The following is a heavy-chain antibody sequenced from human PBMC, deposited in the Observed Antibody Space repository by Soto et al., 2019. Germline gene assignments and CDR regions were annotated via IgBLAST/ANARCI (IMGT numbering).Heavy chain of an antibody. Sequence: SETPYLTCTVSGGSLSSSSSYYWALIRQPPGKGLEWIGSIYYNGKTYFNPSLKSRVAMSVDTSNNQFSLRLASVTAADTAFSFWARSLPLFDAFNMLGHGTTV. J-gene: IGHJ3*02. CDR1: GGSLSSSSSYY. CDR3: ARSLPLFDAFNM. CDR2: IYYNGKT. V-gene: IGHV4-39*05.